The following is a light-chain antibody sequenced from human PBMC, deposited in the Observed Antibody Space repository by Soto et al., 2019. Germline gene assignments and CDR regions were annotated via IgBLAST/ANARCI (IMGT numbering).Light chain of an antibody. Sequence: QSALTQPPSASGSPGQSVTIACTGTSRDVGGYKYVSWYQQHPGKAPKLMIYEVNNRPSGVPDRFSGSKSGHTASLTVSGLQADDEADYFCSSYAGRNIVLFGGGTKLTVL. CDR2: EVN. V-gene: IGLV2-8*01. CDR3: SSYAGRNIVL. CDR1: SRDVGGYKY. J-gene: IGLJ2*01.